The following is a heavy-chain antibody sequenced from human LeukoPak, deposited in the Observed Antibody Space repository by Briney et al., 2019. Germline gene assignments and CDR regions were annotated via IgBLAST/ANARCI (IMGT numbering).Heavy chain of an antibody. CDR1: GITFSGAC. Sequence: GGSLRLSCAASGITFSGACMHWVRQAPGKGLVWVSRINDDGSFRRYANSVKGRFTISRDNAKNTLFLQMDSLRAEDTAVYYCARVSGPGMNEYYHLWGQGTLVTVSS. CDR3: ARVSGPGMNEYYHL. D-gene: IGHD3-10*01. CDR2: INDDGSFR. J-gene: IGHJ1*01. V-gene: IGHV3-74*01.